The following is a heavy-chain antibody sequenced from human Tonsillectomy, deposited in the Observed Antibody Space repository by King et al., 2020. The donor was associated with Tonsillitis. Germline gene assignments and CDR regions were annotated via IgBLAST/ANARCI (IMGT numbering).Heavy chain of an antibody. Sequence: VQLVESGGDLVQPGGSLTLSCAVSGLPFSTYWMNWVRQAPGKGLEGVAYIKPDGSEQFHVDSVKGRFTISRDNAKNSVYLHMNSLRAEDSAIYYCRAAAGKDFEFWGQGTLVTVSS. D-gene: IGHD6-13*01. CDR3: RAAAGKDFEF. CDR2: IKPDGSEQ. CDR1: GLPFSTYW. J-gene: IGHJ4*02. V-gene: IGHV3-7*01.